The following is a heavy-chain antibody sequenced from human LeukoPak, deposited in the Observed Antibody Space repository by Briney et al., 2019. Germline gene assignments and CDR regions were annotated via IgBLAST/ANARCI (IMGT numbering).Heavy chain of an antibody. J-gene: IGHJ5*02. CDR1: GFTFSSYA. Sequence: GGSLRLSCAASGFTFSSYAMHWVRQAPGKGLEWVSYISSSGSTIYYADSVKGRFTISRDSAKNSLYLQMNNLRAEDTAAYYCARDHYGSGTTNWFDPWGQGNLGTGSS. V-gene: IGHV3-48*04. CDR3: ARDHYGSGTTNWFDP. CDR2: ISSSGSTI. D-gene: IGHD3-10*01.